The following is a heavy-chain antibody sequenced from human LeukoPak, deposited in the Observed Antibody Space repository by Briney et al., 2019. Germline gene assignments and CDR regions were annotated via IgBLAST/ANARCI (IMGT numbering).Heavy chain of an antibody. CDR1: GFTFSSYW. Sequence: GGSLRLSCAASGFTFSSYWMSWVRQAPGKGLEWVANIKQDGSEKYYVDSVKGRFTISRDNAKNSLYLQMNSLRAEDTAVYYCARVRPGTIFGVVRYYYYYGMDVWGQGTTVTVSS. D-gene: IGHD3-3*01. CDR2: IKQDGSEK. V-gene: IGHV3-7*05. J-gene: IGHJ6*02. CDR3: ARVRPGTIFGVVRYYYYYGMDV.